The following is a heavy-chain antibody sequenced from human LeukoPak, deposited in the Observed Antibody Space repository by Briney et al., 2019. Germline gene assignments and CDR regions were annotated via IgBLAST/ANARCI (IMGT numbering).Heavy chain of an antibody. CDR3: ARGGSMNFASGMDV. Sequence: PGGSLRLSCAASGFTFDDYGMSWVRQAPGKGLEWVSGINWNGGSTGYADSVKGRFTISRDNAKNSLYLQMNSLGAEDTAVYYCARGGSMNFASGMDVWGKGTTVTVSS. D-gene: IGHD3/OR15-3a*01. J-gene: IGHJ6*04. CDR1: GFTFDDYG. V-gene: IGHV3-20*04. CDR2: INWNGGST.